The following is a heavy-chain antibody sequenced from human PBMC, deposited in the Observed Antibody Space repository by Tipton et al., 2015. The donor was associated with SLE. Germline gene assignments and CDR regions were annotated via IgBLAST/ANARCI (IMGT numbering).Heavy chain of an antibody. J-gene: IGHJ2*01. CDR1: GGSISSSSYY. CDR2: IYTSGST. Sequence: TLSLTCTVSGGSISSSSYYWSWIRQPPGKGLEWIGYIYTSGSTNYNPSLKSRVTISVDTSKNQFSLKLSSVTAADTAVYYCARVVVVAATPYWYFDLWGRGTLVTVSS. CDR3: ARVVVVAATPYWYFDL. V-gene: IGHV4-61*09. D-gene: IGHD2-15*01.